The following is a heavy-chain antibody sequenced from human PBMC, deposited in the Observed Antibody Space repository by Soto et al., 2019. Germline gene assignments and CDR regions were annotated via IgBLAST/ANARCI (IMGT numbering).Heavy chain of an antibody. CDR1: GFTFSSYA. Sequence: GGSLRLSCAASGFTFSSYAMSWVRQAPGKGLEWVSAISGSGGSTYYADSVKGRFTISRDNSKNTLYLQMNSLRAEDAAVYYCAKGPHYDFWSGYYNQNGHYFDYWGQGTLVTVSS. J-gene: IGHJ4*02. D-gene: IGHD3-3*01. CDR3: AKGPHYDFWSGYYNQNGHYFDY. V-gene: IGHV3-23*01. CDR2: ISGSGGST.